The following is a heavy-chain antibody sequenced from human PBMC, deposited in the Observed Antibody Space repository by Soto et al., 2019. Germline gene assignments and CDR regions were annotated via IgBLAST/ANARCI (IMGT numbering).Heavy chain of an antibody. CDR2: IWYDGSNK. V-gene: IGHV3-33*01. Sequence: PGGSLRLSCAASGFTFSSYGMHWVRQAPGKGPEWVAVIWYDGSNKYYADSVKGRFTISRDNSKNTLYLQMNSLRAEDTAVYYCARVRLGIHDAFDIWGQGTMVTVSS. CDR1: GFTFSSYG. CDR3: ARVRLGIHDAFDI. D-gene: IGHD3-9*01. J-gene: IGHJ3*02.